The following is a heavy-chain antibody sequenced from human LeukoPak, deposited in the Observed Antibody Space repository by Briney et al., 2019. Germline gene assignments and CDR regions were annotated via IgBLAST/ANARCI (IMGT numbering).Heavy chain of an antibody. CDR1: GFTFSSYS. J-gene: IGHJ6*02. Sequence: LRLSCAASGFTFSSYSMNWVRQPPGKGLEWIGYIYYSGSTYYNPSLKSRVTISVDTSKNQFSLKLSSVTAADTAVYYCARDAVVPAAFSSYGMDVWGQGTTVTVSS. D-gene: IGHD2-2*01. V-gene: IGHV4-30-4*08. CDR2: IYYSGST. CDR3: ARDAVVPAAFSSYGMDV.